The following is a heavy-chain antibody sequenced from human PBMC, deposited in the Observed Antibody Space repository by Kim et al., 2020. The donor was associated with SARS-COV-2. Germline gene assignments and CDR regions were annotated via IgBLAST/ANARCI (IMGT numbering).Heavy chain of an antibody. Sequence: SETLSLTCTVSGGSISSYYWSWIRQPPGKGLEWIGYIYYSGSTNYNPSLKSRVTISVDTSKNQFSLKLSSVTAADTAVYYCARVSCSSTSCYHYFDYWGQGTLVTVSS. D-gene: IGHD2-2*01. V-gene: IGHV4-59*01. CDR1: GGSISSYY. CDR2: IYYSGST. CDR3: ARVSCSSTSCYHYFDY. J-gene: IGHJ4*02.